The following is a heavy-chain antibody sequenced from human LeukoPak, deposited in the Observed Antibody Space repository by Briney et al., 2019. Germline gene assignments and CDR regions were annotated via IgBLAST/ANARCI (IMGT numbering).Heavy chain of an antibody. V-gene: IGHV3-21*01. J-gene: IGHJ4*02. D-gene: IGHD6-19*01. Sequence: PGGSLRLSCAASGFIFTSSAMSWVRQAPGKGLEWVSSISSSSSYIYYADSVKGRFTISRDNAKNSLYLQMNSLRAEDTAVYYCARAGIAVAGDPLYYWGQGTLVTVSS. CDR3: ARAGIAVAGDPLYY. CDR2: ISSSSSYI. CDR1: GFIFTSSA.